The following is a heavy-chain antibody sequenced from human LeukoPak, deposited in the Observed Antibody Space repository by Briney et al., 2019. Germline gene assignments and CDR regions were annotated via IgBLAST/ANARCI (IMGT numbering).Heavy chain of an antibody. CDR3: ARDGKTTNYYYYGMDV. Sequence: GVPVTLSCAACGFIYSRCHMLWARGARDGGRVGGGDIVYDGSNKYYADSVKGRFTISRDNSKNTLYLQMNSLRAEDTAVYYCARDGKTTNYYYYGMDVWGQGTTVTVSS. J-gene: IGHJ6*02. CDR1: GFIYSRCH. D-gene: IGHD1-1*01. CDR2: IVYDGSNK. V-gene: IGHV3-30*03.